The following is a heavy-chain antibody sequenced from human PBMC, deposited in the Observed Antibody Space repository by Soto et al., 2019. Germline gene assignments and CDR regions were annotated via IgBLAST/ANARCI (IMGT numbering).Heavy chain of an antibody. CDR2: IYYSGST. CDR1: GGSISSYY. Sequence: QVQLQESGPGLVKPSETLSLTCTVSGGSISSYYWSWIRQPPGKGLEWIGYIYYSGSTNYNPSLKSRVTISVDTSKNQFSLKLSSVTAAYTAVYYCARDWVYGGGGELDYWGQGTLVTVSS. V-gene: IGHV4-59*01. CDR3: ARDWVYGGGGELDY. D-gene: IGHD3-10*01. J-gene: IGHJ4*02.